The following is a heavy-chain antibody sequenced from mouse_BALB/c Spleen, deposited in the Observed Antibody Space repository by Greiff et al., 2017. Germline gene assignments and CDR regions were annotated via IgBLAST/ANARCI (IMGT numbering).Heavy chain of an antibody. V-gene: IGHV4-1*02. CDR3: ARPWDYYYAMDY. D-gene: IGHD4-1*01. CDR2: INPDSSTI. Sequence: EVKLLESGGGLVQPGGSLKLSCAASGFDFSRYWMSWVRQAPGKGLEWIGEINPDSSTINYTPSLKDKFIISRDNAKNTLYLQMSKVRSEDTALYYCARPWDYYYAMDYWGQGTSVTVSS. CDR1: GFDFSRYW. J-gene: IGHJ4*01.